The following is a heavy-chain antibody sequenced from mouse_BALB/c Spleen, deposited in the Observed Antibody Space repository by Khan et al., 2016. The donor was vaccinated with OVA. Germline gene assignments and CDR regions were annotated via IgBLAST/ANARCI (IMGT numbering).Heavy chain of an antibody. J-gene: IGHJ3*01. Sequence: QLQQSGAELVRPGVSVKISCKGSGYTFTDFTMHWVKQSHAMSLEWIGVISTYYGDANYNQKFKGKATMTVDKSSNTAYMDLARLTSEDSAIYYCAXGGGGDRFLYWGQGTLVTVSA. CDR3: AXGGGGDRFLY. CDR1: GYTFTDFT. V-gene: IGHV1S137*01. CDR2: ISTYYGDA.